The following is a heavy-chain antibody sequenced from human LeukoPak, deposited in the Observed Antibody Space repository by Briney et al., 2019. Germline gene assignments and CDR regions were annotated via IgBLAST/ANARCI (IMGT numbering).Heavy chain of an antibody. D-gene: IGHD6-19*01. Sequence: SQTLSLTCSVSGDSISSGDYYWGWIRQPPGKGLEWIGSIYYSGSTYYNPSLKSRVTISVDTSKNQFSLKLSSVTAADTAVYYCARHVSSGWYGKYFDYWGQGTLVTVSS. J-gene: IGHJ4*02. CDR1: GDSISSGDYY. CDR2: IYYSGST. CDR3: ARHVSSGWYGKYFDY. V-gene: IGHV4-39*01.